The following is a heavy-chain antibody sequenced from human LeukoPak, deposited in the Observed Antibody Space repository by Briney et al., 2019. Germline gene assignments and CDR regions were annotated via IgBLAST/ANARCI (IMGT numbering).Heavy chain of an antibody. CDR2: ISYDGSNK. D-gene: IGHD2-2*01. CDR3: AKGQYQLLPFDY. Sequence: GGSLRLSCAASGLIFSSYGMHWVRQAPGKGLEWVALISYDGSNKYYADSVKGRFTISRDNSKNTLYLQMNSLRAEDTAVYYCAKGQYQLLPFDYWGQGTLVTVSS. CDR1: GLIFSSYG. V-gene: IGHV3-30*18. J-gene: IGHJ4*02.